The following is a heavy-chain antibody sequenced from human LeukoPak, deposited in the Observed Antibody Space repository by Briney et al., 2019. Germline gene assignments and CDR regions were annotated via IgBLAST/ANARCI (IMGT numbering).Heavy chain of an antibody. CDR1: GYSLTTYW. CDR2: IYPGDSDT. Sequence: GESLRISCKGSGYSLTTYWIGWVRQMPGKGLEWMGIIYPGDSDTRYSPSFQGQVTISADKSISTTYLQWSSLKASDTAMYYCASMYSRSYRWDYWGQGTLVTVSS. D-gene: IGHD1-26*01. V-gene: IGHV5-51*01. CDR3: ASMYSRSYRWDY. J-gene: IGHJ4*02.